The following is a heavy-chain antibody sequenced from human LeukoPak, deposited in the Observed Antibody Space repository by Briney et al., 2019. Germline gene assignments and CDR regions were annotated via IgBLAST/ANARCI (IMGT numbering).Heavy chain of an antibody. V-gene: IGHV3-66*03. J-gene: IGHJ5*02. CDR3: VRDRAEGRAWVEFDP. Sequence: GGSLRLSCVASGFSFSSYGMSWVRQAPGKAPEWVSLLYSNGGKYYADSVRGRFIISRDNSKNTLYLQMNNLRVEDTAVYHCVRDRAEGRAWVEFDPWGQGTVVTVSS. CDR2: LYSNGGK. CDR1: GFSFSSYG.